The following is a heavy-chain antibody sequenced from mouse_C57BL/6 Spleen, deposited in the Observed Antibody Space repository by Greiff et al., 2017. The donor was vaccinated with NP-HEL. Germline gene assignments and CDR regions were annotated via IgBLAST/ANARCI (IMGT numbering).Heavy chain of an antibody. V-gene: IGHV5-9*01. CDR1: GFTFSSYT. D-gene: IGHD3-2*02. Sequence: EVKLVESGGGLVKPGGSLKLSCAASGFTFSSYTMSWVRQTPEKRLEWVATISGGGGNTYYPDSVKGRFTISRDNAKNSLYLQMSSLRSEDTALYYWASTAQARAMDYWGQGTSVTVSS. CDR2: ISGGGGNT. CDR3: ASTAQARAMDY. J-gene: IGHJ4*01.